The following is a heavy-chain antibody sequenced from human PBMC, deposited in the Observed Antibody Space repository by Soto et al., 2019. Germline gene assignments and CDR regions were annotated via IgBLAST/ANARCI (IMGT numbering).Heavy chain of an antibody. J-gene: IGHJ4*02. Sequence: SVKVSCKASGFTFTSSAVQWVRQARGQRLEWIGWIVVGSGNTNYAQKFQERVTITRDMYTSTAYMELSSLRSEDTAVYYCAQIGDIVATIIYWGQGTLVTVSS. V-gene: IGHV1-58*01. CDR1: GFTFTSSA. CDR2: IVVGSGNT. D-gene: IGHD5-12*01. CDR3: AQIGDIVATIIY.